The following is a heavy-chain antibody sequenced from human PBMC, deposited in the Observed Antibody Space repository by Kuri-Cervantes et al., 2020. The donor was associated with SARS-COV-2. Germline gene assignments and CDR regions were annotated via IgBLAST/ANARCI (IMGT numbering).Heavy chain of an antibody. D-gene: IGHD3-9*01. CDR2: IKQDGSEK. V-gene: IGHV3-7*01. CDR1: GFTFSSYW. CDR3: ARDEGPYYDILTGYYWEVSSYDI. Sequence: GESLKISCAASGFTFSSYWMSWVRQAPGKGLEWVANIKQDGSEKYYVDSVKGRFTISRDNAKNSLYLQMNSLRAEDTAVYYCARDEGPYYDILTGYYWEVSSYDIRGQGTMVTVSS. J-gene: IGHJ3*02.